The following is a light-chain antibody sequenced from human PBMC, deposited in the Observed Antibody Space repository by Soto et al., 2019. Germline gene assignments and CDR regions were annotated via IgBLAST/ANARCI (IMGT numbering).Light chain of an antibody. Sequence: QSVLTQPASVSGSPGQSITISCIGTSSDVGYYDFVSWYQQHPGKAPKLMIYEVTNRPSGISNRFSGSKSGYTASLTISGLQAEDESEYYCSSYTTRKTWVFGGGTKLTVL. CDR3: SSYTTRKTWV. CDR1: SSDVGYYDF. CDR2: EVT. V-gene: IGLV2-14*01. J-gene: IGLJ3*02.